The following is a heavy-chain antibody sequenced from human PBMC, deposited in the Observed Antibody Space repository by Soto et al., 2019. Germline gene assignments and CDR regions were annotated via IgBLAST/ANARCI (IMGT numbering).Heavy chain of an antibody. D-gene: IGHD3-16*02. J-gene: IGHJ4*02. Sequence: SETLSLTCTVSGASINNNYYYWGWVRQPPGKGLEWIASISRSGTTYYNPSLKSRVTKSIDTSRNQFSLTLTSVTAADTAVYYCASQKLDVRALVDYWSQGTLVTVS. V-gene: IGHV4-39*01. CDR2: ISRSGTT. CDR1: GASINNNYYY. CDR3: ASQKLDVRALVDY.